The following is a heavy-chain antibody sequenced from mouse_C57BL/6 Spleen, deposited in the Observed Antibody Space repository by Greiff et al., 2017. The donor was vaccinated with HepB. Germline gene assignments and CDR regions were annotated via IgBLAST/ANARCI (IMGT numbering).Heavy chain of an antibody. D-gene: IGHD1-1*01. V-gene: IGHV1-69*01. CDR3: ARSDYYGSSVYAMDY. Sequence: QVQLQQPGAVLVLPGASVKLSCKASGYTFTSYWMPWVKQRPGQGLEWIGEVDPSDSYTNYNQKFKGKSTLTVDKSASTAYVQLSSLTSEDSAVYYCARSDYYGSSVYAMDYWGQGTSVTVSS. CDR2: VDPSDSYT. J-gene: IGHJ4*01. CDR1: GYTFTSYW.